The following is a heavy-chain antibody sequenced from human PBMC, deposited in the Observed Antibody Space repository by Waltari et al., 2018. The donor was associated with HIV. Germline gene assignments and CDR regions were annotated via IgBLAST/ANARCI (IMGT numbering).Heavy chain of an antibody. V-gene: IGHV3-33*01. Sequence: QVQLVESGGGVVQPGRSLRLSCAASGFTFSSYGMHWVRQAPGKGLEWVAVIWDDGSNKYYADSVKGRFTISRDNSKNTLYLQMNSLRAEDTAVYYCARGEQQLVLAVAARGWGQGTLVTVSS. CDR3: ARGEQQLVLAVAARG. CDR1: GFTFSSYG. D-gene: IGHD6-13*01. CDR2: IWDDGSNK. J-gene: IGHJ4*02.